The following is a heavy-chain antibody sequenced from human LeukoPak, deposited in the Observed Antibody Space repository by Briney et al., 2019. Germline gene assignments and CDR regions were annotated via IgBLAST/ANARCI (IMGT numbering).Heavy chain of an antibody. V-gene: IGHV1-8*01. CDR2: MNHNSGNT. Sequence: WASVKVSCKASGYTFTSYDINWVRQATGQGLEWMGWMNHNSGNTGYAQKFQGRVTMTRNTSISTAYMELSSLRSEDTAVYYCARGLVSSSWYGNGAYYYGMDVWGQGTTVTVSS. J-gene: IGHJ6*02. CDR3: ARGLVSSSWYGNGAYYYGMDV. CDR1: GYTFTSYD. D-gene: IGHD6-13*01.